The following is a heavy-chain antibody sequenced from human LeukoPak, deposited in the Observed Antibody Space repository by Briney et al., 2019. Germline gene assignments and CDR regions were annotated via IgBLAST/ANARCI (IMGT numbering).Heavy chain of an antibody. V-gene: IGHV3-7*05. CDR3: ARDLGLDFWSGYPRDYYYGMDV. CDR1: GFTFSSYW. Sequence: PGGSLRLSCAASGFTFSSYWMSWVRQAPGKGLEWVANIKQDGSEKYYVDSVKGRFTISRDNAKNSLYLQMNSLRAEDTAVYYCARDLGLDFWSGYPRDYYYGMDVWGQGTTVTVSS. J-gene: IGHJ6*02. D-gene: IGHD3-3*01. CDR2: IKQDGSEK.